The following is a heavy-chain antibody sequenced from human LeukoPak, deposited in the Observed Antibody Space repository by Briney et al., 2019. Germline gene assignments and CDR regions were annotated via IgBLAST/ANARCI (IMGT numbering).Heavy chain of an antibody. CDR2: TRYDGNNK. CDR1: GFTFSTYG. CDR3: AKTPNRVVVPAAMPFDY. D-gene: IGHD2-2*01. J-gene: IGHJ4*02. V-gene: IGHV3-30*02. Sequence: PGGSLRLSCAASGFTFSTYGMHWVRQAPGKGLEWVAFTRYDGNNKYYADSVKGRFTISRGNSKNTLYLQMNSLRAEDAAVYYCAKTPNRVVVPAAMPFDYWGQGTLVTVSS.